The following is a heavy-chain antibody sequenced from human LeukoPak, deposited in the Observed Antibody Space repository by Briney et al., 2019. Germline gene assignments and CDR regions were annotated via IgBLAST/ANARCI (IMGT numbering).Heavy chain of an antibody. CDR1: GGSFSGYY. CDR3: ARGAHDSSGYYSWVLYYYYYMDV. Sequence: SETLSLTCAVDGGSFSGYYWSWIRQPPGKGLEWIWEINHSGSTNYNPSLKSRVTISVDTSKNQFSLKLSSVTAADTAVYYCARGAHDSSGYYSWVLYYYYYMDVWGKGTTVTVSS. CDR2: INHSGST. V-gene: IGHV4-34*01. D-gene: IGHD3-22*01. J-gene: IGHJ6*03.